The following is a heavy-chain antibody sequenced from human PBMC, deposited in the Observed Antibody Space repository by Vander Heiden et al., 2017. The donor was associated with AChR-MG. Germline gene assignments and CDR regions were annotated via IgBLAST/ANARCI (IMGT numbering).Heavy chain of an antibody. CDR3: ARGRDNIVVVPAARSPMGGMDV. Sequence: QVQLVQSGAEVKKPGASVKVSCKASGYTFTSYDINWVRQATGQGLEWMGWMNPNSGNTGYAQKFQGRVTMTRNTSISTAYMELSSLRSEDTAVYYCARGRDNIVVVPAARSPMGGMDVWGQGTTVTVSS. V-gene: IGHV1-8*01. CDR1: GYTFTSYD. CDR2: MNPNSGNT. D-gene: IGHD2-2*01. J-gene: IGHJ6*02.